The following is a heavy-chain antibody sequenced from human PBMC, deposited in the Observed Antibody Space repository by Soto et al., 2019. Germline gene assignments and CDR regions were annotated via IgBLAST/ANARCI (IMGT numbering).Heavy chain of an antibody. Sequence: EVQLLESGGGLVQPGGSLRLSCVASGFSFSFSHMTWVRQAPGKGLDWVSTISASGDYTYFADSVKGRFTISRDNFKNTLYLQMNNLRDEDTAIYFCAEDLNWGGGDYWGQGTLVTVSS. V-gene: IGHV3-23*01. CDR2: ISASGDYT. CDR3: AEDLNWGGGDY. CDR1: GFSFSFSH. J-gene: IGHJ4*02. D-gene: IGHD2-21*01.